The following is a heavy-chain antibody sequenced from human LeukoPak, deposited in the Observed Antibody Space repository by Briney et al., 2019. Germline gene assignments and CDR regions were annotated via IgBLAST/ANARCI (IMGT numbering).Heavy chain of an antibody. D-gene: IGHD5-18*01. CDR1: GGFISSYY. J-gene: IGHJ4*02. CDR2: IYYSEST. Sequence: SDTLSLTCTVWGGFISSYYWSCIRQPPGKGLEWIGYIYYSESTNYNPSLKRGVTISVDTSKNQLSLKLGSVTAADAAVYYCARLLGVDTAMAPFVHWGQGTLVTVSS. CDR3: ARLLGVDTAMAPFVH. V-gene: IGHV4-59*08.